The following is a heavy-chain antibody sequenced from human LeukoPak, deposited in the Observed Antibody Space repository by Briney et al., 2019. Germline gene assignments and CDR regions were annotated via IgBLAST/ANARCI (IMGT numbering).Heavy chain of an antibody. Sequence: GGSLRLSCAASRFTFSSFAMHWVRQAPGKGLGWVAVISYDGSNRYYADSVRGRFTISRDNSKNTLYLQMNSLRVGDTAVYYCARGVVGENDYYMDVWGKGTTVTVSS. D-gene: IGHD2-15*01. CDR2: ISYDGSNR. J-gene: IGHJ6*03. V-gene: IGHV3-30-3*01. CDR3: ARGVVGENDYYMDV. CDR1: RFTFSSFA.